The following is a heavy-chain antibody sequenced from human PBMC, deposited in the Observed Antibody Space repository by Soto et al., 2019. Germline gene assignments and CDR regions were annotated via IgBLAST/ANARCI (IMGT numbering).Heavy chain of an antibody. J-gene: IGHJ4*02. D-gene: IGHD3-10*01. CDR1: GFSLSTSGVG. V-gene: IGHV2-5*02. CDR3: AHTREIRNSGSSDVDY. Sequence: QITLKESGPPLVKPTQTLTLTCTFSGFSLSTSGVGVGWIRQPPGKALDWVAIIYWDDDKRYSPSLKSRLTITKDTSKNQVVLTMTNMDPVDTATYYCAHTREIRNSGSSDVDYWGQGTLVTVSS. CDR2: IYWDDDK.